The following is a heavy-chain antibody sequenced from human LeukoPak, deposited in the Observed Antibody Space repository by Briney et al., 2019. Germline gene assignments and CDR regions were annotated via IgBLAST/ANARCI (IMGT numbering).Heavy chain of an antibody. Sequence: GGSLRLSCAASGLTFSSYSMNWVRQAPGKGLEWVSSISTSVSDMFYADSVRGRFTISRDNAQNSLYLQMNSLRDDDTAVYYCAREGAGRQDFDYWGQGTLVTVSS. CDR1: GLTFSSYS. J-gene: IGHJ4*02. V-gene: IGHV3-21*01. CDR2: ISTSVSDM. CDR3: AREGAGRQDFDY.